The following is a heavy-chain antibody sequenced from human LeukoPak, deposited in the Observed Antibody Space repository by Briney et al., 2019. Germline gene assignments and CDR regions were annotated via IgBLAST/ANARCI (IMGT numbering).Heavy chain of an antibody. CDR1: GYTFTSYY. V-gene: IGHV1-46*01. D-gene: IGHD6-13*01. CDR2: INPSGGST. J-gene: IGHJ6*02. Sequence: ASVKVSCKASGYTFTSYYMHWVRQTPGQGLEWMGIINPSGGSTSYAQKFQGRVTMTRDTSTRTVYMELSSLRSEDTAVYYCAREDRQQLVPYYYYGMDVWGQGTTVTVSS. CDR3: AREDRQQLVPYYYYGMDV.